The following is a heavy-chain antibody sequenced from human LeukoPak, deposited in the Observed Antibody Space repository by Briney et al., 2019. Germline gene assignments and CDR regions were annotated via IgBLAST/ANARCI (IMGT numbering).Heavy chain of an antibody. D-gene: IGHD4-17*01. J-gene: IGHJ3*02. V-gene: IGHV4-4*02. CDR1: GGSISSSNW. Sequence: SETLSLTCAVSGGSISSSNWWSWVRQPPGKGLEWIGEIYHSGSTNYNPSLKSRVTISVDKSKNQFSLKLSSVTAADTAVYYCARDVDYGDYVDAFDIWGQGTMVTVSS. CDR3: ARDVDYGDYVDAFDI. CDR2: IYHSGST.